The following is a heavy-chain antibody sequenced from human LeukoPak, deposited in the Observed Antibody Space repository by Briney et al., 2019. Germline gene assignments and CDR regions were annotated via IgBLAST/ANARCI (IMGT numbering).Heavy chain of an antibody. J-gene: IGHJ1*01. Sequence: SETLSLTCTVSGGSISSYYWSWIRQPPGKELEWIGHIYSSGSTNYNPSLKSRVTILVDTSKNQFSLKLSSVTAADTAVYYCARGHSPVTTKVSYFQHWGQGTLVTVSS. CDR1: GGSISSYY. V-gene: IGHV4-59*12. CDR3: ARGHSPVTTKVSYFQH. CDR2: IYSSGST. D-gene: IGHD4-17*01.